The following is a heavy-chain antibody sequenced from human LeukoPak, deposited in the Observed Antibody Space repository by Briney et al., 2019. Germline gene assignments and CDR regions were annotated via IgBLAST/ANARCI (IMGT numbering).Heavy chain of an antibody. CDR1: GYTFTGYY. J-gene: IGHJ6*03. Sequence: ASVKVSCKASGYTFTGYYMHWVRQAPGQGLEWMEWINPNSGGTNYAQKFQGRVTMTRDTSISTAYMELSRLRSDDTAVYYCARRVQYYYYYMDVWGKGTTVTVSS. CDR2: INPNSGGT. CDR3: ARRVQYYYYYMDV. V-gene: IGHV1-2*02. D-gene: IGHD1-1*01.